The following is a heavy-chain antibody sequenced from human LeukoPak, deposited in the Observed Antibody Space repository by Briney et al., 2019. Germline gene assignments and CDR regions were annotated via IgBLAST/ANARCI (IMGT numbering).Heavy chain of an antibody. CDR2: IHQRGVT. J-gene: IGHJ4*02. Sequence: SETLSLTCALSGGSFGDYHWNWIRQPPGKGLEWIGEIHQRGVTTYNPSLKSRVTISVDTSKNQFSLKLSSVTAADTAVYYCARATLYYGSGSYYTDWGQGTLVTVSS. V-gene: IGHV4-34*01. CDR3: ARATLYYGSGSYYTD. D-gene: IGHD3-10*01. CDR1: GGSFGDYH.